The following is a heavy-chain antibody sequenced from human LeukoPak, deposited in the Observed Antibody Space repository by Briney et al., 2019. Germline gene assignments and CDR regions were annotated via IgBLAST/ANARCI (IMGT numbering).Heavy chain of an antibody. Sequence: SETLSLTCTVSVGSISSGNYYYSWIRQSAGKGMEWIGNIYMSGSTRYNPSLMSRVAMSVDTSKNQFSLEISSATAADTAVYYCARDWGIAAATPYYFDHWGQGILVTASS. D-gene: IGHD6-13*01. CDR1: VGSISSGNYY. V-gene: IGHV4-61*09. J-gene: IGHJ4*02. CDR2: IYMSGST. CDR3: ARDWGIAAATPYYFDH.